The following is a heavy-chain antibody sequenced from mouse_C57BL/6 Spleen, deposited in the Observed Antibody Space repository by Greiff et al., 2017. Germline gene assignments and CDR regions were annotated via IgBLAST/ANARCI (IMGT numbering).Heavy chain of an antibody. CDR2: IYPGDGDT. Sequence: QVQLQQSGPELVKPGASVKISCTASGYAFSSSWMNWVKQRPGKGLEWIGRIYPGDGDTNYNGKFKGKATLTADKSSSTAYMQLSSLTSEDSAVYFCAIDSSGRYYAMDYWGQGTSVTVSS. V-gene: IGHV1-82*01. CDR1: GYAFSSSW. D-gene: IGHD3-2*02. CDR3: AIDSSGRYYAMDY. J-gene: IGHJ4*01.